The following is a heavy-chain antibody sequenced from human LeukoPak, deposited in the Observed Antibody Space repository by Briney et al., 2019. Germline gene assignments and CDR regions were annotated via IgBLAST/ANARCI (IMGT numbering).Heavy chain of an antibody. CDR2: IKQDGSEK. V-gene: IGHV3-7*01. D-gene: IGHD2-2*01. Sequence: PGGSLRLSCAASGFTFSSYWMSWVRQAPGKGLEWVANIKQDGSEKYYVDSVKGRFTISRDNAKNSLYLQKNSLRAEDTAVYYCASHQAYYYYYYMDVWGKGTTVTVSS. CDR3: ASHQAYYYYYYMDV. CDR1: GFTFSSYW. J-gene: IGHJ6*03.